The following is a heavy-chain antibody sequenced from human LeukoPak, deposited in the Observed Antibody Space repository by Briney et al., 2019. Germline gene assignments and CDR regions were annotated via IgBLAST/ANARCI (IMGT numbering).Heavy chain of an antibody. CDR1: GGSFSGYY. D-gene: IGHD6-19*01. V-gene: IGHV4-34*01. J-gene: IGHJ6*02. Sequence: PSETLSLTCAVYGGSFSGYYWSWIRQPPGQGLEWIGEINHSGSTNYNPSLKSRVTISVDTSKNQFSLKLSSVTAADTAVYYCARRPRYSSGWYGGRGGYYYYGMDVWGQGTTVTVSS. CDR3: ARRPRYSSGWYGGRGGYYYYGMDV. CDR2: INHSGST.